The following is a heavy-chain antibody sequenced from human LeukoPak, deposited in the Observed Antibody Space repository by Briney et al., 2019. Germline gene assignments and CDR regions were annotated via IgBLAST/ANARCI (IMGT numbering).Heavy chain of an antibody. CDR2: IYTSGST. Sequence: PSETLSLTCTVSGGSISSGSYYWSWIRQPAGKGLEWIGRIYTSGSTNYNPSLKSRVTISVDTSKNQFSLKLSSVTDADTAVYYCARGQAAAPYDYWGQGTLVTVSS. D-gene: IGHD6-13*01. CDR1: GGSISSGSYY. CDR3: ARGQAAAPYDY. J-gene: IGHJ4*02. V-gene: IGHV4-61*02.